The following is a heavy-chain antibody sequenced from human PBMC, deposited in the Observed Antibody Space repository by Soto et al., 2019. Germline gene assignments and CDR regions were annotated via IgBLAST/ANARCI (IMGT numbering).Heavy chain of an antibody. CDR2: INHSGST. V-gene: IGHV4-34*01. D-gene: IGHD2-2*01. J-gene: IGHJ5*02. CDR1: GGSFSGYY. CDR3: ARAPATSCRRCNWFDP. Sequence: PSETLSLTCAVYGGSFSGYYWSWIRQPPGKGLEWIGEINHSGSTNYNPSLKSRVTISVDTSKNQFSLKLSSVTAADTAVYYCARAPATSCRRCNWFDPWGQGTLVTVSS.